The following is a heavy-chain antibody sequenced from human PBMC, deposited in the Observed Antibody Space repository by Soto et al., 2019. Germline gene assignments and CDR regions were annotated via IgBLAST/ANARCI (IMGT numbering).Heavy chain of an antibody. Sequence: GGSLRLSCAASGFTFSSYSMNWVRQAPGEGLEWISYISSSSSTIFYADSVKGRFTISRDNSKNTLYLQMNSLRAEDTAVYYCAKDLAAVAGGDYYGMDVWGQGTTVTVSS. J-gene: IGHJ6*02. V-gene: IGHV3-48*01. CDR1: GFTFSSYS. CDR3: AKDLAAVAGGDYYGMDV. D-gene: IGHD6-19*01. CDR2: ISSSSSTI.